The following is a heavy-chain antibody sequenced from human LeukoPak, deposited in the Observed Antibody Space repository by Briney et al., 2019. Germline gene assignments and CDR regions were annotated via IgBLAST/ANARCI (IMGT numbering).Heavy chain of an antibody. V-gene: IGHV3-23*01. CDR1: GFTFSSYG. D-gene: IGHD6-19*01. Sequence: GGSLRLSCAASGFTFSSYGMSWVRQAPGKGLEWVSSISSSGDRTYYADPVKGRFTTSRDNSKNTLYLQMNSLRTEDTAVYYCAKVRWDNSGWYYLDYWGQGTLVTVSS. CDR3: AKVRWDNSGWYYLDY. J-gene: IGHJ4*02. CDR2: ISSSGDRT.